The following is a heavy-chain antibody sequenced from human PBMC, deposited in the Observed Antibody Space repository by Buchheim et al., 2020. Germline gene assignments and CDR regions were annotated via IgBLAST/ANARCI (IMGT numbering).Heavy chain of an antibody. CDR2: VHTDGYT. V-gene: IGHV3-13*04. Sequence: EVQVTESGGGLVQPGGSLRLSCAASGFTFSNYDMHWVRQAPGKGLEWVSAVHTDGYTVYADSVKGRFIISRENNKNSVYLQMNSLRADDTAVYYCARSWVSLDNWGQGTL. CDR3: ARSWVSLDN. J-gene: IGHJ4*02. CDR1: GFTFSNYD. D-gene: IGHD6-13*01.